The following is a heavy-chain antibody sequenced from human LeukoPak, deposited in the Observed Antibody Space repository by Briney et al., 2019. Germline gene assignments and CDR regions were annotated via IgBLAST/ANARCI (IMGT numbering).Heavy chain of an antibody. J-gene: IGHJ4*02. V-gene: IGHV3-7*03. CDR3: AKDRYYDSSGYLFDY. CDR1: GFTFSSFW. D-gene: IGHD3-22*01. CDR2: IKQDGSER. Sequence: GGSLRLSCAASGFTFSSFWMNWVRQAPGKGLEWVANIKQDGSERNYVDSVKGRYTISRDNAKNSLYLQMNSLRAEDTALYYCAKDRYYDSSGYLFDYWGQGTLVTVSS.